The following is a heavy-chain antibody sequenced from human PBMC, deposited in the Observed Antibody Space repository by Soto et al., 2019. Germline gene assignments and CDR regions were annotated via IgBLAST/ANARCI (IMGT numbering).Heavy chain of an antibody. D-gene: IGHD1-1*01. CDR3: AKAEARSRTPQRVYGMDV. Sequence: GGSLRLSCAASGITFDDYAMHWGRQAPGKGLEWVSLISWDGGSTYYADSVKGRFTISRDNSKNSLYLQMNSLRAEDTALYYCAKAEARSRTPQRVYGMDVWGQGTTVTVSS. CDR2: ISWDGGST. V-gene: IGHV3-43D*04. J-gene: IGHJ6*02. CDR1: GITFDDYA.